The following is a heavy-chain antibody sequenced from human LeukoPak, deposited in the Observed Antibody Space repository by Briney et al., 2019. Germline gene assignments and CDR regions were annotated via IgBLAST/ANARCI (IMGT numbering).Heavy chain of an antibody. CDR3: ARDHFSSGWFYYGFDP. D-gene: IGHD6-19*01. CDR2: ISAHNGDT. J-gene: IGHJ5*02. CDR1: GYPFSRYL. Sequence: ASVKVSCKTSGYPFSRYLISWVRQAPGQGLEWMGWISAHNGDTKYAQRVQDRLTMTTDTSTSTAYMELRSLTPNDTAVYYCARDHFSSGWFYYGFDPWGQGTLVTVSS. V-gene: IGHV1-18*01.